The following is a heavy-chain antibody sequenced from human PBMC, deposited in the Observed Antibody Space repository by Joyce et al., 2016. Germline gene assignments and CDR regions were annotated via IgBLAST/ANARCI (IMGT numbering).Heavy chain of an antibody. Sequence: QVQLVQSGSELKKPGASVQVSCKGSGYTFSTYGINWVRQAPGQGLEWMGLINTDTGSRSYAQAFTGRFVFSLDTSISTTFLHISSLKPEDTAVYYCARNSYGDYLGPSIWGQGTMVTVSS. J-gene: IGHJ3*02. V-gene: IGHV7-4-1*02. CDR3: ARNSYGDYLGPSI. D-gene: IGHD4-17*01. CDR1: GYTFSTYG. CDR2: INTDTGSR.